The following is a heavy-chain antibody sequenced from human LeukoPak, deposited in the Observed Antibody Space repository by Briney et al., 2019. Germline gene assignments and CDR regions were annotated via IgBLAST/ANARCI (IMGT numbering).Heavy chain of an antibody. V-gene: IGHV1-8*02. CDR3: ARGARIAVAGFDY. CDR1: GYSFTIYD. CDR2: MNPNSGNT. D-gene: IGHD6-19*01. J-gene: IGHJ4*02. Sequence: ASVKVSYKASGYSFTIYDINWVRQATGQGLEWMGWMNPNSGNTGYAQKFQGRVTMTRNTSISTAYMELSSLRSDDTAVYYCARGARIAVAGFDYWGQGTLVTVSS.